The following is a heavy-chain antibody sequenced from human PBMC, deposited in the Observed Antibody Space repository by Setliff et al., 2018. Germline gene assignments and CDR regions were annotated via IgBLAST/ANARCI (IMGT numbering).Heavy chain of an antibody. Sequence: SETLSLTCTVSGYSISSGYYWGWIRQPPGKGLEWIGSIYHSGSTYYNPSLKSRVTRSVDTSKNQFSLKLSSVTAADTAVYYCARGRWPFDYWGQGTLVTVSS. V-gene: IGHV4-38-2*02. CDR2: IYHSGST. CDR1: GYSISSGYY. J-gene: IGHJ4*02. D-gene: IGHD2-15*01. CDR3: ARGRWPFDY.